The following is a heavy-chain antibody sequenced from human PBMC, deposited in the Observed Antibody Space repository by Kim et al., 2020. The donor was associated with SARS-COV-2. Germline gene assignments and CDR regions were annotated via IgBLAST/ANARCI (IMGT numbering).Heavy chain of an antibody. D-gene: IGHD3-16*01. CDR1: GGSFSGYY. Sequence: SETLSLTCAVYGGSFSGYYWSWIRQPPGKGLEWIGEINHSGSTNYNPSLKSRVTISVDTSKNQFSLKLSSVTAADTAVYYCARVRRAPGGDDAAAPNYF. CDR2: INHSGST. CDR3: ARVRRAPGGDDAAAPNYF. V-gene: IGHV4-34*01. J-gene: IGHJ4*01.